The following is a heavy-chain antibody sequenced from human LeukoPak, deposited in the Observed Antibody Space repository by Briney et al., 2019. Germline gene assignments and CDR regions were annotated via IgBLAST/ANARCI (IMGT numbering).Heavy chain of an antibody. CDR3: ASNYGG. V-gene: IGHV3-7*03. CDR2: IKQDGSEK. Sequence: GGSLRLSCAASGLDFSNYWMYWVRQAPGKGLEWVANIKQDGSEKYYVDSVRGRFTISRDNAKNSLSLQMNSLRAEDTAVYYCASNYGGWGQGTLVTVSS. CDR1: GLDFSNYW. D-gene: IGHD4-11*01. J-gene: IGHJ4*02.